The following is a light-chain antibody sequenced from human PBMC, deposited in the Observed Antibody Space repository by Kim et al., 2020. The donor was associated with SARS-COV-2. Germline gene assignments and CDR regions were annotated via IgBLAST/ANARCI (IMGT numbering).Light chain of an antibody. CDR1: SGSIASNY. CDR3: QSYDSSPWV. J-gene: IGLJ3*02. CDR2: EDN. V-gene: IGLV6-57*01. Sequence: GKTVTSSCARSSGSIASNYVQWYRQRPGSSPTTVIYEDNQRPSGVPDRFSGSIDSSSNSASLTISGLRPEDEADYYCQSYDSSPWVFGGGTQLTVL.